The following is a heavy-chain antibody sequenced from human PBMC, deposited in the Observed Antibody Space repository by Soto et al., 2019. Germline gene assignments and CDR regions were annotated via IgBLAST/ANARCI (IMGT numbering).Heavy chain of an antibody. J-gene: IGHJ4*02. V-gene: IGHV1-69*13. Sequence: SVKVSCKASGGTFSSYAISWVRQAPGQGLEWMGGIIPIFGTANYAQKFQGRVTITADESTSTAYMELSSLRSEDTAVYYCARGIAAAGTLDYWGQGTLVTVSS. CDR1: GGTFSSYA. CDR2: IIPIFGTA. D-gene: IGHD6-13*01. CDR3: ARGIAAAGTLDY.